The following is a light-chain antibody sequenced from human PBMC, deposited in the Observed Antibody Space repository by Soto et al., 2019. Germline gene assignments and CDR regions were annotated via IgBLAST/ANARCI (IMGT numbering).Light chain of an antibody. V-gene: IGKV1-39*01. CDR2: AAS. J-gene: IGKJ5*01. Sequence: DIQMTQSPSSLSASVGDRVTITCRASQSISSYLNWYQQKPGKAPKLLIYAASSLQSGVPSRFSGSGYGTDFTLTIRSLQPEDFATYYCQQSYSTPRITFGQGTRLEIK. CDR1: QSISSY. CDR3: QQSYSTPRIT.